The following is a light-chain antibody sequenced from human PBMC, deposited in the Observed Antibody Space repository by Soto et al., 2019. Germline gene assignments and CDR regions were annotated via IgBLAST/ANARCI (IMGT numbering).Light chain of an antibody. CDR1: QSVSSY. CDR3: QQRSNWPPLT. V-gene: IGKV3-11*01. CDR2: DAS. J-gene: IGKJ4*01. Sequence: EIVLTQSPATLSLSPGERATLSCRASQSVSSYLAWYQQKPGQAPRLLIYDASNGSTGIPARFSGSVSGTDFTLTISSLEPEDFAVYYCQQRSNWPPLTFGGGTKVEIK.